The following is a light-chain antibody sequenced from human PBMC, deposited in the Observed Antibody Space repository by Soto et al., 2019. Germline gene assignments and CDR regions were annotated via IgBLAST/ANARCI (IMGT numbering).Light chain of an antibody. Sequence: QSALTQPASVSGSPGQSITISCTGTSSDVGGYNYVSWYQQHPGKAPKLMIYDVSYRPSGVSNRFSGSKSDNTASLTISELQAEDEADYYCTSDTSSSAHVVFGGGTKLTVL. CDR3: TSDTSSSAHVV. J-gene: IGLJ2*01. CDR1: SSDVGGYNY. V-gene: IGLV2-14*01. CDR2: DVS.